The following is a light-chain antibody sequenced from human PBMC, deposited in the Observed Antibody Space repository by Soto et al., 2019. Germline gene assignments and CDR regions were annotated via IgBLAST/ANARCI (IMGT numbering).Light chain of an antibody. CDR3: TSPTPGSLYV. CDR2: KVS. V-gene: IGLV2-14*01. CDR1: SSDVGGYNY. Sequence: QSALTQPASXXXXPGQSITISCTGTSSDVGGYNYVSWYQQYPGRVPKLLIYKVSNRPSGISNRFSGSKSGNTASLTISGLQAEDEADYFCTSPTPGSLYVFGSGTKLTVL. J-gene: IGLJ1*01.